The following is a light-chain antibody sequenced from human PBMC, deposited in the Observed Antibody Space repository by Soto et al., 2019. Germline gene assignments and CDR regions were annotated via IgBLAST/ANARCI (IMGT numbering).Light chain of an antibody. CDR3: SSLTRSDTWV. J-gene: IGLJ3*02. CDR1: SSNIGAGYD. CDR2: GNS. Sequence: QSVLTQPPSVSGAPGQRVTISCTGSSSNIGAGYDVHWYLQLPKTAPKLLIYGNSNRPSGIPDRFSGSKSGTSASLAITGLQAEDEADYFCSSLTRSDTWVIGGGTKVTVL. V-gene: IGLV1-40*01.